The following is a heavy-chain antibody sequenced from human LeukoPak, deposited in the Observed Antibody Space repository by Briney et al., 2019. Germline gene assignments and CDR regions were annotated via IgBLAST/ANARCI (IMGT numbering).Heavy chain of an antibody. D-gene: IGHD6-13*01. V-gene: IGHV3-23*01. Sequence: GGSLRLSCAASGFTFSSYSMNWVRQAPGKGLEWVSAISGSGGSTYYADSVKGRFTISRDNSKNTLYLQMNSLRAEDTAVYYCAKHLIATRVHWFDPWGQGTLVTVSS. CDR1: GFTFSSYS. J-gene: IGHJ5*02. CDR3: AKHLIATRVHWFDP. CDR2: ISGSGGST.